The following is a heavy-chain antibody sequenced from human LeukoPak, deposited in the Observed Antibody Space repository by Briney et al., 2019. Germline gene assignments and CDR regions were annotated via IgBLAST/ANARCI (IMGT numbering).Heavy chain of an antibody. Sequence: GGSLRLSCAASGFTFTSYSMHWVRQTPGKGLEWVSSISSTGSAIYYTDSVKGRFTISRDNARNSLYLQMNSLRAEDTAVYYCARQRTDYYDSSGYYTDYWGQGTLVTVSS. V-gene: IGHV3-21*01. CDR2: ISSTGSAI. D-gene: IGHD3-22*01. J-gene: IGHJ4*02. CDR1: GFTFTSYS. CDR3: ARQRTDYYDSSGYYTDY.